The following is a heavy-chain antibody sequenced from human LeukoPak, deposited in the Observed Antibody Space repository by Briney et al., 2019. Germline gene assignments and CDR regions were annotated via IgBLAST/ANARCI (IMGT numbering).Heavy chain of an antibody. D-gene: IGHD6-19*01. J-gene: IGHJ4*02. CDR2: ISGSDGSS. CDR3: ARRASSSGWAFGY. V-gene: IGHV3-23*01. CDR1: GFTFSSYA. Sequence: PGGSLRLSCAASGFTFSSYAMTWVRQAPGKGLEWVSDISGSDGSSFYADSVKGRFTISRDNSKNTLYLQMNSLTAEDTAVYYCARRASSSGWAFGYWGQGTLVTVSS.